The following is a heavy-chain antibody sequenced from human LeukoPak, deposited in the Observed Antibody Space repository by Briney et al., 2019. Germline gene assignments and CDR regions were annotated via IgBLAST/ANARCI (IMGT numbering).Heavy chain of an antibody. V-gene: IGHV3-23*01. CDR3: AKAERRYCSGGSCSINGY. CDR2: ISGSGGST. CDR1: GFTLSSHW. J-gene: IGHJ4*02. D-gene: IGHD2-15*01. Sequence: PGGSLRLSCAASGFTLSSHWMGWVRQAPGKGLEWVSAISGSGGSTYYADSVKGRFTISRDNSKNTLYLQMDSLRAEDTAVYYCAKAERRYCSGGSCSINGYWGQGTLVTVSS.